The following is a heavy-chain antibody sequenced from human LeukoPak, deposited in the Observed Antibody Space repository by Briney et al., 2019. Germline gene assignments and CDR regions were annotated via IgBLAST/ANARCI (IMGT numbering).Heavy chain of an antibody. V-gene: IGHV1-18*01. J-gene: IGHJ3*02. Sequence: ASVEASCKASGYTFTSYGISWVRQAPGQGLEWMGWISAYNGNTNYAQKLQGRVTMTTDTSTSTAYMELRSLRSDDTAVYYCARDSSQYSSGWSSAFDIWGQGTMVTVSS. CDR3: ARDSSQYSSGWSSAFDI. CDR2: ISAYNGNT. D-gene: IGHD6-19*01. CDR1: GYTFTSYG.